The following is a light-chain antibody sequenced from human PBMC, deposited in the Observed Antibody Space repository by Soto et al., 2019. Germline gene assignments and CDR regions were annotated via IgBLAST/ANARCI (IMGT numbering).Light chain of an antibody. Sequence: SYELTQPPSVSVAPGKTASVACGGSNIGSKSVHWYQKKSGQAPVLVMYYDSDRPSGIPERFSGSNSGNTATPTISRVEAGDEADDYCQVWDVSSGHVVFGGGTKLTVL. CDR1: NIGSKS. V-gene: IGLV3-21*01. CDR2: YDS. CDR3: QVWDVSSGHVV. J-gene: IGLJ3*02.